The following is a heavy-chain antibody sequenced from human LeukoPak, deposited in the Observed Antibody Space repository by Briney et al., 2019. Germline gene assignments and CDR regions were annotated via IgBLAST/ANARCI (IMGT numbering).Heavy chain of an antibody. J-gene: IGHJ5*02. D-gene: IGHD2/OR15-2a*01. V-gene: IGHV4-39*01. CDR2: IYYSGST. CDR1: GGSISSSSYY. Sequence: PSEALSLTCTVSGGSISSSSYYWGWIRQPPGKGLEWIGSIYYSGSTYYNPSLKSRVTISVDTSKNQFSLKLSSVTAADTAVYYCARRINSFNWFDPWGQGTLVTVSS. CDR3: ARRINSFNWFDP.